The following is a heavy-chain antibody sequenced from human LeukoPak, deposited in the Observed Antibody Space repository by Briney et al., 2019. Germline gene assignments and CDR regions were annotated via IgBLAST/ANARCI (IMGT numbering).Heavy chain of an antibody. D-gene: IGHD6-13*01. CDR3: AKKGIAAADAFDI. J-gene: IGHJ3*02. CDR1: GYSFTSYW. CDR2: IYPGDSDT. V-gene: IGHV5-51*01. Sequence: GESLKISCKGSGYSFTSYWIGWVRQMPGKGLEWMGIIYPGDSDTTYSPSFQGQVTISVDKSISTAYQQWSSLKASDTAMYYCAKKGIAAADAFDIWGQGTMVTVSS.